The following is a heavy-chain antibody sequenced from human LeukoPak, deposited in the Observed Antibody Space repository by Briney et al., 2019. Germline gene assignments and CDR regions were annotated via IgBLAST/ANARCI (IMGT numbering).Heavy chain of an antibody. J-gene: IGHJ4*02. D-gene: IGHD2-2*01. Sequence: SQTLSLTCAVSGGSISSGGYSWSWIRQPPGKGLEWIGYIYHSGSTYYNPSLKSRVTISVDTSKNQFSLKLSSVTAADTAVYYCARNPVVVPAAGPSRYYFDYWGQGTLVTVSS. CDR2: IYHSGST. CDR3: ARNPVVVPAAGPSRYYFDY. V-gene: IGHV4-30-2*01. CDR1: GGSISSGGYS.